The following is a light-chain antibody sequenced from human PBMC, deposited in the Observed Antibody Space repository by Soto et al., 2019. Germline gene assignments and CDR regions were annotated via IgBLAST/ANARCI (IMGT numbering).Light chain of an antibody. CDR2: DAS. CDR3: QQYKNWGT. V-gene: IGKV3D-20*02. J-gene: IGKJ1*01. Sequence: ILLTQSPGTLSLSPGDRATLSCRASQSVSNKYLAWYQQQPGQAPRVLIYDASTRATGIPDRLSGSGSGTDFTLTISRLEPEDFAVYYCQQYKNWGTFGQGTNVHIK. CDR1: QSVSNKY.